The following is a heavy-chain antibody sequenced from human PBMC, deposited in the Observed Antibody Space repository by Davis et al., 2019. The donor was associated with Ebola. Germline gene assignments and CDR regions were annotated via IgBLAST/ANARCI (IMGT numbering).Heavy chain of an antibody. CDR1: GFTVSSNY. CDR2: IYSGGST. Sequence: GESLKISCAASGFTVSSNYMSWVRQAPGKGLEWVSVIYSGGSTYYADSVKGRFTIARHNSKNTLYLQMNSLRAEDTALYYCAKDSRGANYYYYGMDVWGQGTTVTVSS. J-gene: IGHJ6*02. V-gene: IGHV3-53*04. D-gene: IGHD3-10*01. CDR3: AKDSRGANYYYYGMDV.